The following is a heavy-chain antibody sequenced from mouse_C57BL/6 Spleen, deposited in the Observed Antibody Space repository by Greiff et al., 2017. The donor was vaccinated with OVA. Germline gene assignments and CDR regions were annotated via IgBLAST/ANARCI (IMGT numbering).Heavy chain of an antibody. D-gene: IGHD1-1*01. Sequence: QVQLQQSGAELVRPGTSVKMSCKASGYTFTNYWIGWAKQRPGHGLEWIGDIYPGGGYTNYNEKFKGKATLTADKSSNTAYMQFSSLTSEDSAIYYCARSIYYYGSSRYFDVWGTGTTVTVSS. CDR1: GYTFTNYW. CDR2: IYPGGGYT. J-gene: IGHJ1*03. CDR3: ARSIYYYGSSRYFDV. V-gene: IGHV1-63*01.